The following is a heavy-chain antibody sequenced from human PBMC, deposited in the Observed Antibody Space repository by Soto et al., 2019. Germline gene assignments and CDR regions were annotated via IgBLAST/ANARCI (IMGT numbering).Heavy chain of an antibody. J-gene: IGHJ6*02. CDR3: ASQYMVRGVIGYYYYYGMDV. V-gene: IGHV4-34*01. CDR2: INHSGSP. Sequence: TSETLSLTCAVYGGSFSGYYWSWIRQPPGKGLEWIGEINHSGSPNYNPSLKSRVTISVDTSKNQFSLKLSSVTAADTAVDYCASQYMVRGVIGYYYYYGMDVWGQGTTVTVSS. CDR1: GGSFSGYY. D-gene: IGHD3-10*01.